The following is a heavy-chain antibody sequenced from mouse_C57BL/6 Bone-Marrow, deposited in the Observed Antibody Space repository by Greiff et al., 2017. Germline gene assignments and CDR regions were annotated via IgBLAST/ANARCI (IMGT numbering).Heavy chain of an antibody. J-gene: IGHJ2*01. V-gene: IGHV5-2*01. CDR1: EYEFPSHD. CDR2: INTDGGST. Sequence: EVQLVESGGGLVQPGESLKLSCESNEYEFPSHDMSWVRKTPGKRLELVAAINTDGGSTYYPDTMVRRFIISRDNTKKSLYRQMSSLRSEDTALYYCARRYDGYYYSDYWGQGTTRTVSS. CDR3: ARRYDGYYYSDY. D-gene: IGHD2-3*01.